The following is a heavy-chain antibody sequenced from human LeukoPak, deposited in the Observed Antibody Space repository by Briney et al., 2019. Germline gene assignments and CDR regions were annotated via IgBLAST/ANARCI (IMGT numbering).Heavy chain of an antibody. CDR2: IIPIFGTA. J-gene: IGHJ3*02. D-gene: IGHD5-24*01. V-gene: IGHV1-69*13. Sequence: SVKVSCKASGGTFSSYAISWVRQAPGQGLEWMGGIIPIFGTANYAQKFQGRVTITADESTSTAYMELSSLRSEDTAVYYCARSGCNRDGYNYAAMWDDAFDIWGQGTMVTVSS. CDR3: ARSGCNRDGYNYAAMWDDAFDI. CDR1: GGTFSSYA.